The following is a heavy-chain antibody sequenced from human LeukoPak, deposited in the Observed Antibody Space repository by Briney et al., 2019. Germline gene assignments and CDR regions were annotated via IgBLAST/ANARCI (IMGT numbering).Heavy chain of an antibody. CDR2: IKHDGREK. Sequence: PGGSLRLSCAASGFTFTCCWMSWVRQTPGKGLDWVASIKHDGREKFYADSVKGRFTISRDNAKNSLYLQVNSLRAEDTAVYYCARVPGVTRYFDSWGQGILVTVSS. J-gene: IGHJ4*02. D-gene: IGHD4-23*01. CDR3: ARVPGVTRYFDS. CDR1: GFTFTCCW. V-gene: IGHV3-7*01.